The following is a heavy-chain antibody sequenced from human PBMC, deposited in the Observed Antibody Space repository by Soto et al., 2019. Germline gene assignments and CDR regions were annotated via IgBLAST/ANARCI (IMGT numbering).Heavy chain of an antibody. D-gene: IGHD6-13*01. J-gene: IGHJ5*02. CDR1: GFSFSTYA. CDR2: MSVSGAST. V-gene: IGHV3-23*01. CDR3: AKGGGSSSSNWFDP. Sequence: VQLLESGGGLVQPGASLRISCAASGFSFSTYAMNWVRQGPGKGPEWVSTMSVSGASTYYADSVKGRFTISRDISHNTLYLQMNSLRAEDTAVYYCAKGGGSSSSNWFDPWVRGTLVTVSS.